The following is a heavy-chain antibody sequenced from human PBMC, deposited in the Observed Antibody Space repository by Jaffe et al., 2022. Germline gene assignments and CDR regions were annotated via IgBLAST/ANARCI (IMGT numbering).Heavy chain of an antibody. V-gene: IGHV3-48*01. CDR1: GFTFSSYS. CDR3: ARRLYSSGWYESMDV. D-gene: IGHD6-19*01. Sequence: EVQLVESGGGLVQPGGSLRLSCAASGFTFSSYSMNWVRQAPGKGLEWVSYISSSSSTIYYADSVKGRFTISRDNAKNSLYLQMNSLRAEDTAVYYCARRLYSSGWYESMDVWGKGTTVTVSS. CDR2: ISSSSSTI. J-gene: IGHJ6*04.